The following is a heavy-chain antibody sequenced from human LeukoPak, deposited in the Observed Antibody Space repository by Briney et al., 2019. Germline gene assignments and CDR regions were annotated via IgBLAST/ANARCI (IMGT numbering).Heavy chain of an antibody. CDR3: CLVVVPAAVDY. CDR1: GYTFTSYG. J-gene: IGHJ4*02. CDR2: ISAYNGNT. Sequence: ASVTVSCRASGYTFTSYGMSWVRQAPGQGLEWMGWISAYNGNTNYAQKLQGRVTMTTDTSTSTAYMELRSLRSDDTAVYYCCLVVVPAAVDYWGQGTLVTVSS. D-gene: IGHD2-2*01. V-gene: IGHV1-18*04.